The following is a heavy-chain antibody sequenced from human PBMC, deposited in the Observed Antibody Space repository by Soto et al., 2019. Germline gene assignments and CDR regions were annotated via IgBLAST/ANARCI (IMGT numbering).Heavy chain of an antibody. V-gene: IGHV4-34*01. J-gene: IGHJ4*02. CDR3: ARGRLAAAGTRAWDY. D-gene: IGHD6-13*01. Sequence: SETLSLTCAVYGGSFSGYYWSWIRQPPGKGLEWIGEINHSGSTNYNPSLKSRVTISVDTSKNQFSLKLSSVTAADTAVYYCARGRLAAAGTRAWDYWGQGTLVTVSS. CDR1: GGSFSGYY. CDR2: INHSGST.